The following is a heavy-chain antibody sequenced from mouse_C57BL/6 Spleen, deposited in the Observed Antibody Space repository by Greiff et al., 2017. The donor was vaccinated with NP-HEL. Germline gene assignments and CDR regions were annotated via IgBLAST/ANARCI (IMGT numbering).Heavy chain of an antibody. V-gene: IGHV1-80*01. Sequence: VKLMESGAELVKPGASVKISCKASGYAFSSYWMNWVKQRPGKGLEWIGQIYPGDGDTNYNGKFKGKATLTADKSSSTAYMQLSSLTSEDSAVYFCARSTTVVYFDYWGQGTTLTVSS. D-gene: IGHD1-1*01. CDR2: IYPGDGDT. CDR3: ARSTTVVYFDY. J-gene: IGHJ2*01. CDR1: GYAFSSYW.